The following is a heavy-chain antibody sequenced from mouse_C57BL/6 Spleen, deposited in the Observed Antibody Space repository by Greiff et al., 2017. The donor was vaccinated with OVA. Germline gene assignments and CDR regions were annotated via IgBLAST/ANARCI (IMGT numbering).Heavy chain of an antibody. CDR2: ISYDGSN. Sequence: ESVPGLVKPSQSLSLTCSVTGYSITSGYYWNWIRQFPGNKLEWMGYISYDGSNNYNPSLKNRISITRDTSKNQFFLKLNSVTTEDTATYYCARDLYYYGSSLYYFDYWGQGTTLTVSS. J-gene: IGHJ2*01. D-gene: IGHD1-1*01. CDR1: GYSITSGYY. V-gene: IGHV3-6*01. CDR3: ARDLYYYGSSLYYFDY.